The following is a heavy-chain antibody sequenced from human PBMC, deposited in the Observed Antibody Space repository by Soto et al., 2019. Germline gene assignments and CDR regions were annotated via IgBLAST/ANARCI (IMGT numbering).Heavy chain of an antibody. D-gene: IGHD6-19*01. CDR2: INAGNGNT. CDR3: GRGRLLKTVMNSSGFAY. J-gene: IGHJ4*02. Sequence: ASVKVSCKASGYTFTSYAMHWVRLAPGQRLEWMGWINAGNGNTKYSQKFQGRVTITRDTSASTAYMELSSLRSEDTAVYYCGRGRLLKTVMNSSGFAYRGQETLFTVSS. V-gene: IGHV1-3*01. CDR1: GYTFTSYA.